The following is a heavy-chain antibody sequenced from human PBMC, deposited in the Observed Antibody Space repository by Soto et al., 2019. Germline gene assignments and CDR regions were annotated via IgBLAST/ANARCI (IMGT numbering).Heavy chain of an antibody. CDR3: ARDKYGDYAGGYYYYYYMDV. Sequence: SETLSLTCTVSGGSISSYYWSWIRQPPGKGLEWIGYIYYSGSTNYNPSLKSRVTISVDTSKNQFSLKLSSVTAADTAVYYCARDKYGDYAGGYYYYYYMDVWGKGTTVTVSS. V-gene: IGHV4-59*01. D-gene: IGHD4-17*01. CDR1: GGSISSYY. CDR2: IYYSGST. J-gene: IGHJ6*03.